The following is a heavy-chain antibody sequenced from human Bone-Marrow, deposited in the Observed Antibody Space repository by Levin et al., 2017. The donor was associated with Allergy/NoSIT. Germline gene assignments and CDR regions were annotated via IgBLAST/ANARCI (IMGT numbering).Heavy chain of an antibody. CDR1: GDSINNGGYY. Sequence: MASETLSLTCTVSGDSINNGGYYWSWIRQPAGKGLEWIGRIYIMGRTAYSPSLKSRVTISVDTSKNQFSLSLTSVTAADTAVYFCARLRTGVASFDDWGQGTLVTVSS. J-gene: IGHJ4*02. V-gene: IGHV4-61*02. D-gene: IGHD5-12*01. CDR3: ARLRTGVASFDD. CDR2: IYIMGRT.